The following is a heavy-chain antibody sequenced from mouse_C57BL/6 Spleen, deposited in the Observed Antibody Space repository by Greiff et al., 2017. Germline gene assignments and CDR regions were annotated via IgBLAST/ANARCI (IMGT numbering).Heavy chain of an antibody. CDR1: GYAFSSSW. V-gene: IGHV1-82*01. D-gene: IGHD3-3*01. CDR3: ASLGQYYFDY. J-gene: IGHJ2*01. CDR2: IYPGDGDT. Sequence: VQLQQSGPELVKPGASVKISCKASGYAFSSSWMNWVKQRPGKGLEWIGRIYPGDGDTNYNGKFKGKATLTADKSSSTAYMQLSSLTSEDSAVYFCASLGQYYFDYWGQGTTLTVSS.